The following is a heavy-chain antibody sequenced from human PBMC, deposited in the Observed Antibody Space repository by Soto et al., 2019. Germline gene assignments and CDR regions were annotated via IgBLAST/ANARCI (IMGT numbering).Heavy chain of an antibody. J-gene: IGHJ4*02. CDR3: AKDQTGGSGSSFDC. Sequence: EVQLLESGGGLVQPGGSLRLSCAASGFTFSSYAMSWVRQAPGKGLEWVSAISGSGGSTYYADSVKGRFTISRDNSKNALYLQMNSLRAEDTVVYYCAKDQTGGSGSSFDCWGQGTLVTVSS. D-gene: IGHD3-10*01. CDR1: GFTFSSYA. V-gene: IGHV3-23*01. CDR2: ISGSGGST.